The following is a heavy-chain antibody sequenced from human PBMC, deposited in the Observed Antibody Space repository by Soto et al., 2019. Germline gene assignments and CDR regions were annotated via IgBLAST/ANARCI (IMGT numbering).Heavy chain of an antibody. V-gene: IGHV4-31*03. J-gene: IGHJ6*02. CDR3: ARAAYYGSGSYQQYYYYYGMDV. Sequence: PSETLSLTCTVSGGSISSGGYYWSWIRQHPGKGLEWIGYIYYGGSTYYNPSLKSRVTISVDTSKNQFSLKLSSVTAADTAVYYCARAAYYGSGSYQQYYYYYGMDVWGQGTTVTVSS. CDR1: GGSISSGGYY. D-gene: IGHD3-10*01. CDR2: IYYGGST.